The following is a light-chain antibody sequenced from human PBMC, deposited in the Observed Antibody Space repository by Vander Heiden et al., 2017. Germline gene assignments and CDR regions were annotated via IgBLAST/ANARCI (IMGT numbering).Light chain of an antibody. J-gene: IGKJ1*01. CDR1: QSISSW. CDR2: KAS. CDR3: QQYKSYSPDPTWT. Sequence: DIQMTQSPSTLSASVGDRVTITCRASQSISSWLAWYQQKPGKAPKLLIYKASSLESGVPSRFSGSGSGTEFTLTISSLQPDDFATYYCQQYKSYSPDPTWTFGQGTKVEIK. V-gene: IGKV1-5*03.